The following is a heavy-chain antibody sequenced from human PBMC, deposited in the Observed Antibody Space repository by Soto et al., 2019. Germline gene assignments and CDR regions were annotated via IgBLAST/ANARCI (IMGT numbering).Heavy chain of an antibody. CDR1: GFTVSSNY. Sequence: GGSLRLSCAASGFTVSSNYMSWVRQAPGKGLEWVSVIYSGGSTYYADSVKGRFTISRDNSKNTLYLQMNSLRAEDTAVYYCARASLEYSSSYYFDYWGQGTLVTVSS. CDR2: IYSGGST. V-gene: IGHV3-66*01. CDR3: ARASLEYSSSYYFDY. D-gene: IGHD6-6*01. J-gene: IGHJ4*02.